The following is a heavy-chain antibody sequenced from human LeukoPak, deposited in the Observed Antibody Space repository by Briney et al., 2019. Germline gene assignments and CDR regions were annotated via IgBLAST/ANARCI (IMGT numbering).Heavy chain of an antibody. CDR3: AGDLPYCSSTSCYYYGMDV. CDR1: GFTFSSYS. D-gene: IGHD2-2*01. CDR2: VSSSSSYI. Sequence: GGSLRLSCAASGFTFSSYSMNWVRQAPGKGLEWVSSVSSSSSYIYYADSVKGRFTISGDNAKNSLYLQMNSLRAEDTAVYYCAGDLPYCSSTSCYYYGMDVWGQGTTVTVSS. V-gene: IGHV3-21*01. J-gene: IGHJ6*02.